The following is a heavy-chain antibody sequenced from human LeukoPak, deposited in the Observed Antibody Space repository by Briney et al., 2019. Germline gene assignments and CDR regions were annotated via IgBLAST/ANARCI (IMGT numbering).Heavy chain of an antibody. V-gene: IGHV3-74*01. CDR3: AGGRLVATSKAVAIDY. CDR2: INERGSST. Sequence: PGGSLRLSCAASGFTFSNSWLHWVRQAPGKGLVWVSRINERGSSTSYADSVKGRSTISRDNAKNTLYLQMNNLRADDTAVYYCAGGRLVATSKAVAIDYWGQGTLVTVSS. D-gene: IGHD5-12*01. J-gene: IGHJ4*02. CDR1: GFTFSNSW.